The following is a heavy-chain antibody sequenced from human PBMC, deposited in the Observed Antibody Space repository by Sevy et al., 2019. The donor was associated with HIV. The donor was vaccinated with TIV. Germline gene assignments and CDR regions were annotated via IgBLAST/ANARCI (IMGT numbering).Heavy chain of an antibody. Sequence: GGSLRLSCAASGFTFSSYAMSWVRQAPGKGLEWVSAISGSGGSTYYADSVKGRFTISRDNSKNTLYLQMNSLRAEETAVNYCAKVDGGHYDFWSRYYYFDYRGQGTLVTVSS. CDR2: ISGSGGST. V-gene: IGHV3-23*01. D-gene: IGHD3-3*01. J-gene: IGHJ4*02. CDR3: AKVDGGHYDFWSRYYYFDY. CDR1: GFTFSSYA.